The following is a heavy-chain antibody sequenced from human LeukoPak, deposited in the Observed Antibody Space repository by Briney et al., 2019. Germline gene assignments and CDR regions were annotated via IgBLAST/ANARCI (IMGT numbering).Heavy chain of an antibody. V-gene: IGHV4-31*03. D-gene: IGHD3-10*01. CDR2: IYYSGST. Sequence: SETLSLTCTVSGGSISSGGYYWSWIRQHPGKGLEWIGYIYYSGSTYYNPSLKSRVTISVDTSKNQFSLKLSSVTAADTAVYYCACRRITMVRGVIIPLWDWGQGTLVTVSS. CDR1: GGSISSGGYY. J-gene: IGHJ4*02. CDR3: ACRRITMVRGVIIPLWD.